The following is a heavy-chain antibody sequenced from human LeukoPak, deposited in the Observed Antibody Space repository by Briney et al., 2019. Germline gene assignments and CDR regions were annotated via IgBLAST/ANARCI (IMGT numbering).Heavy chain of an antibody. J-gene: IGHJ4*02. Sequence: GASVKVSCKASGYTFTSYYMHWVRQAPGQGLEWMGIINPSGDSTNYAQKFQGRVTMTRDTSTSTVYMEVSSLISEDTAMYYCARGLIVVLIKRKNWGQGTLVTVSS. D-gene: IGHD3-22*01. CDR2: INPSGDST. CDR3: ARGLIVVLIKRKN. CDR1: GYTFTSYY. V-gene: IGHV1-46*01.